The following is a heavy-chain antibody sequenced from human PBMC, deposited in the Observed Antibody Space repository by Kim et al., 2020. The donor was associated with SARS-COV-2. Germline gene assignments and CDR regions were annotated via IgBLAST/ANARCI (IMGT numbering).Heavy chain of an antibody. CDR2: LSNGGSPR. J-gene: IGHJ2*01. CDR3: VRARYSWDHWYFDP. CDR1: GFTLGSNY. V-gene: IGHV3-NL1*01. Sequence: GGSLRLSCSAWGFTLGSNYMNWVRQAPGKGLEWVAYLSNGGSPRLSEDSVRGRIIITRDTSNDPHHLQMNRLTHEESALYFCVRARYSWDHWYFDPWGR. D-gene: IGHD2-15*01.